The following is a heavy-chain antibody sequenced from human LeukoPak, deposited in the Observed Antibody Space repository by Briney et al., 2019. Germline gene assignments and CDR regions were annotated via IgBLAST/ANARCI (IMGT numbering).Heavy chain of an antibody. J-gene: IGHJ6*03. V-gene: IGHV4-39*01. D-gene: IGHD7-27*01. CDR2: IYYSGST. CDR3: ARQELGYYYMDV. Sequence: PSETLSLTCTVSGGSISSSSYYWRWLRQPPGEGPEWIGSIYYSGSTYYNPSLKSRVTIPVDTSKILFSLKLSSVTAADTALYYCARQELGYYYMDVWGKGTTVTVSS. CDR1: GGSISSSSYY.